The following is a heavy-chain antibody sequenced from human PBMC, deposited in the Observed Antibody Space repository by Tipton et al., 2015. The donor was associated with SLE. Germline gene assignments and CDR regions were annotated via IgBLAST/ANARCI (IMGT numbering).Heavy chain of an antibody. CDR1: GGSISHNY. D-gene: IGHD3-16*01. V-gene: IGHV4-59*01. CDR2: MYYSGSI. J-gene: IGHJ4*02. Sequence: GLVKPSETLSLTCTVSGGSISHNYWRWIRQPPGKGLEWIGYMYYSGSIKYNPSLKSRVTISVDTSKNQFSLKLISATSADTAVYYCARDQVGVGDFDYWSQGTLVTVSS. CDR3: ARDQVGVGDFDY.